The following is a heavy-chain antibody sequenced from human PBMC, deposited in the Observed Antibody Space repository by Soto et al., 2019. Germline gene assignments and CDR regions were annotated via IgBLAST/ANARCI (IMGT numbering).Heavy chain of an antibody. CDR3: AKDHYDYVWGSYRSSAFDI. CDR1: GFTFSSYA. D-gene: IGHD3-16*02. CDR2: ISGSGGST. Sequence: VGSLRLSCAASGFTFSSYAMSWVRQAPGKGLEWVSAISGSGGSTYYADSVKGRFTISRDNSKNTLYLQMNSLRAEDTAVYYCAKDHYDYVWGSYRSSAFDIWGQGTMVTVSS. J-gene: IGHJ3*02. V-gene: IGHV3-23*01.